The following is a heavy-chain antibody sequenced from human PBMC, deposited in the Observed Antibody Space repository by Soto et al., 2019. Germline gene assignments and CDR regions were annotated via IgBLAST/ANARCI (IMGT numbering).Heavy chain of an antibody. CDR2: IYYSGST. Sequence: PSETLSLTCTVSGGSISSSSYYWGWIRQPPGKGLEWIGSIYYSGSTYYNPSLKSRVTISVDTSKNQFSLKLSSVTAADTAVYYCGGVARPPRYYFDYWGQGTRVTVSS. J-gene: IGHJ4*02. CDR3: GGVARPPRYYFDY. CDR1: GGSISSSSYY. V-gene: IGHV4-39*01.